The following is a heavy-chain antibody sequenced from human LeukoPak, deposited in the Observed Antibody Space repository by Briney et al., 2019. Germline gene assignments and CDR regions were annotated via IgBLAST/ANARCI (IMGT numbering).Heavy chain of an antibody. Sequence: GGSLRLSCAASGFTFSGYGMHWVRQAPDKGLEWVAVIWYDGNKKYYADSVKGRFTISRDNSKNTLYLQMYSLRVEDTAVYYCAKDWGYTTMVSYYFDYWGQGALVTVSS. CDR1: GFTFSGYG. V-gene: IGHV3-33*06. J-gene: IGHJ4*02. CDR2: IWYDGNKK. CDR3: AKDWGYTTMVSYYFDY. D-gene: IGHD5-18*01.